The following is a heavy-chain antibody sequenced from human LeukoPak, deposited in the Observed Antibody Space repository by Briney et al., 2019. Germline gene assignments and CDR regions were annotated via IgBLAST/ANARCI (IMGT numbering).Heavy chain of an antibody. D-gene: IGHD6-13*01. Sequence: GSSVKVSFKSSGYTFTGYYLHWVRQAPGQGLEWMGWINPNSGGTNYAQKFQGRVTMTRDTSISTAYMELSRLRSDDTAVYYCARRIAAAVYYMDVWGKGTTVTISS. CDR3: ARRIAAAVYYMDV. CDR1: GYTFTGYY. J-gene: IGHJ6*03. V-gene: IGHV1-2*02. CDR2: INPNSGGT.